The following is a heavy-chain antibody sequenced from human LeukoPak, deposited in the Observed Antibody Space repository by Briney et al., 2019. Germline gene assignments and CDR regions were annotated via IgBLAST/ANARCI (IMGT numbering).Heavy chain of an antibody. Sequence: PGGSLRLSCAASGFTFSDYYMSWIRQAPGKGLEWLAFIQSDGRNKYYADSVKGRFTISRDNSKNTLFLQMNSLRAEDTAVYYCAKDKSMVRELDYWGQGNLVTVSS. J-gene: IGHJ4*02. V-gene: IGHV3-30*02. D-gene: IGHD3-10*01. CDR1: GFTFSDYY. CDR2: IQSDGRNK. CDR3: AKDKSMVRELDY.